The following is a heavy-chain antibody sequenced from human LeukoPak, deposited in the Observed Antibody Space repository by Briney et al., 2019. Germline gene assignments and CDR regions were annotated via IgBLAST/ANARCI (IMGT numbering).Heavy chain of an antibody. CDR3: ARERSGSEIFARSFDI. J-gene: IGHJ3*02. CDR1: GGSISSSHW. Sequence: SSGTLSLTCAVSGGSISSSHWWSWVRQPPGKGLEWIGGIYHSGTTNYNPSLKSRITISVDMSKNQFSLKLSSVTAADTAVYYCARERSGSEIFARSFDIWGQGTMVTVSS. V-gene: IGHV4-4*02. D-gene: IGHD3-3*01. CDR2: IYHSGTT.